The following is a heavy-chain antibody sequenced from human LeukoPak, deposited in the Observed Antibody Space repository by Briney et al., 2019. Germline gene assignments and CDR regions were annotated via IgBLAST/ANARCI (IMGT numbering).Heavy chain of an antibody. CDR3: ASDIIAAAGADY. D-gene: IGHD6-13*01. CDR2: ISSSSYI. CDR1: AFTFSSYS. V-gene: IGHV3-21*01. J-gene: IGHJ4*02. Sequence: AGGSLRLSCAASAFTFSSYSMNWVRQAPGKGLEWVSSISSSSYIYYADSVKGRFTISRDNAKNSLYLQMNSLRAEDTAVYYCASDIIAAAGADYWGQGTLVTVSS.